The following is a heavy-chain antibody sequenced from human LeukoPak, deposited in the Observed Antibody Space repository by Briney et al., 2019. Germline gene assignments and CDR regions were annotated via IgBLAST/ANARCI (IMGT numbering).Heavy chain of an antibody. V-gene: IGHV3-53*01. D-gene: IGHD3-22*01. J-gene: IGHJ4*02. CDR3: ARVSDSSGYYYGY. CDR2: IYCGGST. CDR1: GFTVSSNY. Sequence: QTGGSLRLSCAASGFTVSSNYMSWVRQAPGKGLEWVSVIYCGGSTYYADSVKGRFTISRDNSKNTLYLQMNSLRAEDTAVYYCARVSDSSGYYYGYWGQGTLVTVSS.